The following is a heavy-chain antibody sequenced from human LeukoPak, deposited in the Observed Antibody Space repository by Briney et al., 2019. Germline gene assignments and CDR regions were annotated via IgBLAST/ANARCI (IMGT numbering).Heavy chain of an antibody. CDR1: GFNFPHYA. CDR2: ISYDGGNE. D-gene: IGHD5-24*01. V-gene: IGHV3-30-3*01. J-gene: IGHJ4*02. Sequence: GRSLRLSCAASGFNFPHYAMHWVRQAPGKGLEWVAVISYDGGNEYYADSVKGRFTISRDDSKNTLFLQMNSLRAEDTAVYYCAGDNNCDYWGQGTLVTVSS. CDR3: AGDNNCDY.